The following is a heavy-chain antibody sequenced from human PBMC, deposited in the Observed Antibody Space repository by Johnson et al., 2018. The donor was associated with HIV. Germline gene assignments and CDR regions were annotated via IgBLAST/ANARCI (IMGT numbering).Heavy chain of an antibody. Sequence: QVQLVESGGGVVQPGRSLRLSCAASGFIFSNYPMHWVRQAPGKGLEWVAVIWYDGSNKYYADSVKGRFTVSRDNYKNTLYLQMNSLRAGDTAVYYCARETVTSGAFDIWGQGTMVTVSS. J-gene: IGHJ3*02. CDR3: ARETVTSGAFDI. D-gene: IGHD4-11*01. CDR1: GFIFSNYP. CDR2: IWYDGSNK. V-gene: IGHV3-33*08.